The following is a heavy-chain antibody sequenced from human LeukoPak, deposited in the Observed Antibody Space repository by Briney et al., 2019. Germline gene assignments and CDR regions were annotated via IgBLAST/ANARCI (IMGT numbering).Heavy chain of an antibody. D-gene: IGHD1-14*01. CDR1: GGSMTSYH. J-gene: IGHJ4*02. V-gene: IGHV4-59*01. Sequence: PSETLSLTCTVSGGSMTSYHWSWIRQPPGRGLEWIASIYYSGNTNYNPSLKSRVTISVDTSKNQFSLKLSSVTAADTAVYYCARGIRDFQPFDYWGQGILVTVSS. CDR2: IYYSGNT. CDR3: ARGIRDFQPFDY.